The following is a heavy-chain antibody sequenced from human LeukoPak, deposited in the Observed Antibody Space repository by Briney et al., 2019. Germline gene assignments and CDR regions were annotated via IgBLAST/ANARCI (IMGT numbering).Heavy chain of an antibody. CDR3: ARDAIVRDYSNSDY. D-gene: IGHD4-11*01. CDR2: INPNSGGT. V-gene: IGHV1-2*02. CDR1: GYTFTGYY. J-gene: IGHJ4*02. Sequence: ASVKVSCKASGYTFTGYYIHWVRQAPGQGLEWMGWINPNSGGTNYAQKFQGRVTMTRDTSISTAYMELSRLTSDNTAVYYCARDAIVRDYSNSDYWGQGTLVTVSS.